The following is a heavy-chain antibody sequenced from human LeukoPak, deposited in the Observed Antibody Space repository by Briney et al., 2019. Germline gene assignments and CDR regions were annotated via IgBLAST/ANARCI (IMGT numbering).Heavy chain of an antibody. D-gene: IGHD3-9*01. J-gene: IGHJ5*02. V-gene: IGHV4-38-2*02. CDR3: ARSINWFGP. CDR2: IYHSGST. Sequence: SETLSLTCTVSGYSISSGYYWGWIRQPPGKGLEWIGSIYHSGSTYYNPSLKSRVTISVDTSKNQFSLKLSSVTAADTAVYYCARSINWFGPWGQGTLVTVSS. CDR1: GYSISSGYY.